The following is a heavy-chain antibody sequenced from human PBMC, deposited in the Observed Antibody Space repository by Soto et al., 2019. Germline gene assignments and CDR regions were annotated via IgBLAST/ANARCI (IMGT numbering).Heavy chain of an antibody. V-gene: IGHV4-59*01. Sequence: SETLSLTCTVSGGSISSYYWSWIRQPPGKGLEWIGYIYYSGSTNYNPSLKSRVTISVDTSKNQFSLKLSSVTAADTAVYYCASHGTRMATSVDYWGQGTLVTVPQ. CDR3: ASHGTRMATSVDY. D-gene: IGHD5-12*01. CDR2: IYYSGST. CDR1: GGSISSYY. J-gene: IGHJ4*02.